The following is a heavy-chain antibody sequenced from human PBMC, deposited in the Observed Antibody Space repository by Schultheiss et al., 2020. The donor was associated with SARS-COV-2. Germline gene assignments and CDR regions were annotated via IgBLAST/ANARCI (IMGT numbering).Heavy chain of an antibody. J-gene: IGHJ4*02. Sequence: GGSLRLSCAASGFTFSSYGMHWVRQAPGKGLEWEAVISYNGSNKYYADSVKGRFTISRDNSKNTLYLQMNSLRAEDTAVYYCAKDSYYDSSGYYPSRSWGQGTLVTVSS. CDR3: AKDSYYDSSGYYPSRS. CDR2: ISYNGSNK. CDR1: GFTFSSYG. V-gene: IGHV3-30*18. D-gene: IGHD3-22*01.